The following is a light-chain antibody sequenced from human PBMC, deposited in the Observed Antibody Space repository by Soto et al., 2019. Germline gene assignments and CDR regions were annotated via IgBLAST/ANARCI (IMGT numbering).Light chain of an antibody. CDR2: AAS. CDR1: QGISNY. CDR3: LRHDLYPST. J-gene: IGKJ1*01. V-gene: IGKV1-17*03. Sequence: DIQMTQSPSAMSASVGERVNITCRASQGISNYLAWFQLKPGKVPKRLMYAASTLQSGVPSRFSGSGSETEFTLTISSLQPEDFATYYCLRHDLYPSTFGQGTKVEFK.